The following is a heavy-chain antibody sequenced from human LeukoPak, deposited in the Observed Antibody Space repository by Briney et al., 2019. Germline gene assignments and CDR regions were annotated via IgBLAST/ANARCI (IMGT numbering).Heavy chain of an antibody. CDR1: GGTFSSYA. Sequence: SVKVSCKASGGTFSSYAISWVRQAPGQGLEWMGGIIPIFGTANYAQKFQGRVTITADKSTSTAYMELSSLRSEDTAVYYCASEEGTAAGYYYYMDVWGKGTTVTVSS. J-gene: IGHJ6*03. D-gene: IGHD6-13*01. V-gene: IGHV1-69*06. CDR2: IIPIFGTA. CDR3: ASEEGTAAGYYYYMDV.